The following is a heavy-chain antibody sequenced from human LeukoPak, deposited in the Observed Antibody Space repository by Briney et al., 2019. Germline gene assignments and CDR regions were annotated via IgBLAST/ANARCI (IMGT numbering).Heavy chain of an antibody. CDR3: ARDGYFDI. J-gene: IGHJ2*01. Sequence: ASVKVSCKASGYTFTTHGIAWVRQAPGQGLEWMGWISAHNGNTNYAQSLQGRVTMTTDTSTNTAYMELRSLRSDDTAVYYCARDGYFDIWRRGTLVTVSS. CDR1: GYTFTTHG. CDR2: ISAHNGNT. V-gene: IGHV1-18*01.